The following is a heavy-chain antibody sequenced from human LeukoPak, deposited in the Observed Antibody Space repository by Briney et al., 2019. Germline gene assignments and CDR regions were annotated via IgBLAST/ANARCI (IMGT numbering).Heavy chain of an antibody. CDR3: ARKQLGYYYMDV. CDR2: ISWNSGSI. V-gene: IGHV3-9*01. J-gene: IGHJ6*03. Sequence: PGGSLRLSCAASGFTFDDYAMHWVRQAPGKGLEWVSGISWNSGSIGYADSVKGRFTISRDNAKNSLYLQMNSLRAEDTAVYYCARKQLGYYYMDVWGKGTTVTVSS. CDR1: GFTFDDYA. D-gene: IGHD6-6*01.